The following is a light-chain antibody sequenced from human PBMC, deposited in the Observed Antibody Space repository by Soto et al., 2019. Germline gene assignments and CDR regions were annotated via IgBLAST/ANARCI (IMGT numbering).Light chain of an antibody. V-gene: IGLV2-23*02. CDR2: EVT. J-gene: IGLJ3*02. Sequence: QSALTQPASVSGSPGQSITISCTGTSSDVGNYNLVSWYQQPPGKAPKLMIYEVTQRPSGVSNRFSGSKSGNTASLTISGLQAEDEADYYCCSYAGGSTHWVFGGGTKLTVL. CDR1: SSDVGNYNL. CDR3: CSYAGGSTHWV.